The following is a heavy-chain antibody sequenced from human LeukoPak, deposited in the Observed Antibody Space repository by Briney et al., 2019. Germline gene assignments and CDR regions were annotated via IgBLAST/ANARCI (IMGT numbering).Heavy chain of an antibody. D-gene: IGHD7-27*01. CDR1: GFTFSSYS. J-gene: IGHJ6*02. CDR3: AKSLTGARSYYYGMDV. V-gene: IGHV3-21*01. CDR2: ISSSSSYI. Sequence: PGGSLRLSCAASGFTFSSYSMNWVRQAPGKGLEWVSSISSSSSYIYYADSVKGRFTISRDNAKNTLYLQMNSLRAEDTAVYYCAKSLTGARSYYYGMDVWGQGTTVTVSS.